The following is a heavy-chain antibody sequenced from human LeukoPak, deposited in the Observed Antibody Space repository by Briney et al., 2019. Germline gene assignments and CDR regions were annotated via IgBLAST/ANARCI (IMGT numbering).Heavy chain of an antibody. CDR1: GFTSSSYS. V-gene: IGHV3-21*01. D-gene: IGHD6-19*01. CDR3: ARDRIAVAAVDP. J-gene: IGHJ5*02. Sequence: GGSLRPSCAASGFTSSSYSMNWVRQAPGKGLEWVSSISSSSSYIYYADSVKGRFTISRDNAKNSLYLQMNSLRAEDTAVYYCARDRIAVAAVDPWGQGTLVTVSS. CDR2: ISSSSSYI.